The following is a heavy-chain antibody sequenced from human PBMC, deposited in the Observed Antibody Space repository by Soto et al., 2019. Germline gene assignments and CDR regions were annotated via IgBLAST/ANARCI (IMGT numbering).Heavy chain of an antibody. Sequence: GGSLILSCAASGFTFGNAWMNWVRQAPGKGLEWVGRIKSKTDGGTTDYAAPVKGRFTISRDDSKNTLYLQMNSLKTEDTAVYYCTTDPLGSSGNPPPDAFDIWGQGTMVTVSS. CDR1: GFTFGNAW. J-gene: IGHJ3*02. V-gene: IGHV3-15*07. CDR2: IKSKTDGGTT. D-gene: IGHD3-22*01. CDR3: TTDPLGSSGNPPPDAFDI.